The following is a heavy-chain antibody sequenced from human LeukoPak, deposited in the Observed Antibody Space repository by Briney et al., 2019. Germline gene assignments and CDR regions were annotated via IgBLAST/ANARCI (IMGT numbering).Heavy chain of an antibody. CDR2: ITKNGADI. V-gene: IGHV3-21*01. Sequence: GGSLRLSCTASGFTFSNFGMNWVRQAPGKGLEWVSDITKNGADIHYADSVKGRFTISRDNAKNSLYLQMNSLRAVDTAVYYCARGAPHDYGNSWFDPWGQGTLVTVSS. CDR3: ARGAPHDYGNSWFDP. D-gene: IGHD4-17*01. CDR1: GFTFSNFG. J-gene: IGHJ5*02.